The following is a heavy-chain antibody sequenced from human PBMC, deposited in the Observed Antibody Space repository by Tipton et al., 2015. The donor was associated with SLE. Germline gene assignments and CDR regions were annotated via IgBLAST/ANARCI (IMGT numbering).Heavy chain of an antibody. D-gene: IGHD1-7*01. CDR1: DDSFSNSQYY. CDR2: VSFSGAV. J-gene: IGHJ4*02. CDR3: VRHQSGTMESV. Sequence: TLSLTCIVSDDSFSNSQYYWAWIRPPPGKGLQWIGSVSFSGAVDYDPSLTSRISVSLDTSKRQLSLKLASLTAADTAAYYCVRHQSGTMESVWGQGTLVIVSS. V-gene: IGHV4-39*07.